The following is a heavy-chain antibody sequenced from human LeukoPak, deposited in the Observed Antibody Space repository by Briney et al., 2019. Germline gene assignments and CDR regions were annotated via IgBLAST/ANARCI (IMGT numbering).Heavy chain of an antibody. CDR1: GGSISSYY. V-gene: IGHV4-59*01. D-gene: IGHD4-17*01. CDR2: IYYSGST. J-gene: IGHJ5*02. CDR3: ARVGRVTTENWFDP. Sequence: SETLSLTCTVSGGSISSYYWSWIRQPPGKGLEWIGYIYYSGSTNYNPSLKSRVTISVDTSKNQFSLKLGSVTAADTAVYYCARVGRVTTENWFDPWGQGTLVTVSS.